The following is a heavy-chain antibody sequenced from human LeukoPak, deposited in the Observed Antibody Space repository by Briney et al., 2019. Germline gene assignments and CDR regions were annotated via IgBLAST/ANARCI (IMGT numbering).Heavy chain of an antibody. J-gene: IGHJ4*02. Sequence: SETLSLTCTVSGGSISSYYWSWIRQPPGKGLEWIGYIYYSGSTNYNPSLKSRVTISVDTSKNQFSLKLSSVTAADTAVYYCARYGRYYDSSGYYYFDYWGQGTLVTVSS. D-gene: IGHD3-22*01. CDR2: IYYSGST. CDR1: GGSISSYY. CDR3: ARYGRYYDSSGYYYFDY. V-gene: IGHV4-59*08.